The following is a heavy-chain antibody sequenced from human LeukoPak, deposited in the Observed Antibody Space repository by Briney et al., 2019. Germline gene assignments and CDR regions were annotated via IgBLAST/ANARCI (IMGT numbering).Heavy chain of an antibody. Sequence: PSETLSLTCTVSGDSFSSVTDYWAWIRQPPGKGLEWIASVDYSGGTYYNPSLESRVTISVDTSKNQFSLKLSSVTAADTAVYYCAGEGYYYGSGPLGMDVWGQGTTVTVSS. V-gene: IGHV4-39*07. CDR2: VDYSGGT. CDR1: GDSFSSVTDY. D-gene: IGHD3-10*01. J-gene: IGHJ6*02. CDR3: AGEGYYYGSGPLGMDV.